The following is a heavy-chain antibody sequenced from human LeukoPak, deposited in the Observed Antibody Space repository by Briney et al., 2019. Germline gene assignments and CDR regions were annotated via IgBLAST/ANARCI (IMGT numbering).Heavy chain of an antibody. J-gene: IGHJ4*02. D-gene: IGHD3-3*01. CDR2: LSGSGGIK. Sequence: GGSLRLSCAASGFTFSSYAMRWVRQAPGKGLEWVSTLSGSGGIKNYADSVKGRFTISRDNSTNTLYLQMNSLRAEDTAVYYCANAADFWSGYYLCWGQGTLVTVSS. V-gene: IGHV3-23*01. CDR1: GFTFSSYA. CDR3: ANAADFWSGYYLC.